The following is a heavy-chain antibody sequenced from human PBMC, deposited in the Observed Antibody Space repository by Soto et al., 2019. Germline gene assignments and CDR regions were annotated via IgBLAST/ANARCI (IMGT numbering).Heavy chain of an antibody. J-gene: IGHJ5*01. D-gene: IGHD3-3*01. V-gene: IGHV3-23*01. CDR2: ISGSGGST. CDR3: ANDPPITISCPGSRLYWLDP. CDR1: GFTFSSYA. Sequence: PGGSLRLSCAASGFTFSSYAMSWVRQAPGKGMEWVSAISGSGGSTYYADSVKGRFTISRDNSKNTLYLQMNSLRAEDTAVYYCANDPPITISCPGSRLYWLDPWCPGTLVTVSS.